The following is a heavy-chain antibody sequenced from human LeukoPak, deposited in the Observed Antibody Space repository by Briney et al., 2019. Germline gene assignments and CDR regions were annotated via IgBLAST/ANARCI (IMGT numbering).Heavy chain of an antibody. V-gene: IGHV3-48*01. J-gene: IGHJ4*02. Sequence: SGGSLRLSCAASGFTFSSYTMNWVRQAPGKGLEWVSYISSSSSTIYYADSVKGRFTISRDNAKNSLSLQMNSLRAEDTAVFYCARQSRPGYFDYWGQGTLVTVSS. CDR1: GFTFSSYT. CDR3: ARQSRPGYFDY. CDR2: ISSSSSTI.